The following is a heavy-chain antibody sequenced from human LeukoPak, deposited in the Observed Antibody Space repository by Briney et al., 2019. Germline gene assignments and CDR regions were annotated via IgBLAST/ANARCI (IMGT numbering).Heavy chain of an antibody. CDR1: GGSISSGGYY. CDR2: IYYSGST. D-gene: IGHD5-18*01. CDR3: ARGSGYSYVDFDY. Sequence: SQTLSLTCTVSGGSISSGGYYCSWIRQHPGKGLEWIGYIYYSGSTYYNPSLKSRVTISVDTSKNQFSLKLSSVTAADTAVYYCARGSGYSYVDFDYWGQGTLVTVSS. J-gene: IGHJ4*02. V-gene: IGHV4-31*03.